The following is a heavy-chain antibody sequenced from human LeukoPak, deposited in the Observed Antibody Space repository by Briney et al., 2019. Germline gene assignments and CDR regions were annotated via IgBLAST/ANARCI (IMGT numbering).Heavy chain of an antibody. Sequence: GGSLRLSCTASGFTFGDYAMSWVRQAPGKGLEWVGVIRSKAYGGTTEYAASVKGRFTISRDDSKSIAYLQMNSLKTEDTAVYYCTSDSGGYYDSSGYLWGQGTLVTVSS. CDR1: GFTFGDYA. V-gene: IGHV3-49*04. CDR3: TSDSGGYYDSSGYL. J-gene: IGHJ4*02. D-gene: IGHD3-22*01. CDR2: IRSKAYGGTT.